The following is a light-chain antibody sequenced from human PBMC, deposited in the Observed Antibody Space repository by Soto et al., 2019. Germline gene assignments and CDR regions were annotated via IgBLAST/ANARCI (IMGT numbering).Light chain of an antibody. Sequence: DIQMTQSPSSLSTSVGDRVTITCRASQYIGTYLNWYQQKPGEAPKLLMSSASRLQSGVPSTFSGSGSGTDFTLTISRLQPGDFATYYCQQSFTIPWTFGQGPRVEIK. V-gene: IGKV1-39*01. CDR3: QQSFTIPWT. CDR2: SAS. CDR1: QYIGTY. J-gene: IGKJ1*01.